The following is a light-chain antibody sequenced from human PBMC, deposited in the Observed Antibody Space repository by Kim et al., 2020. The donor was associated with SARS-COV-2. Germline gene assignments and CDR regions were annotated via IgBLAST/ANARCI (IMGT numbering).Light chain of an antibody. CDR1: SSDLSSYNY. V-gene: IGLV2-14*03. CDR3: SSYTSSRTPYV. Sequence: SITTSCTRTSSDLSSYNYVSWYQHHPGKAPKLMIYDVSNRPSGVSNRFSGSKSGNTASLTISGLQAEDEADYYCSSYTSSRTPYVFGTGTKVTVL. J-gene: IGLJ1*01. CDR2: DVS.